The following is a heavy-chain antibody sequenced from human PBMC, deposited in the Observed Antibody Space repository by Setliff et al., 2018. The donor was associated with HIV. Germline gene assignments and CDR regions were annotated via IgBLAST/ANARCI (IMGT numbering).Heavy chain of an antibody. CDR2: FGYSGSDT. J-gene: IGHJ4*02. Sequence: PGESLKISCAASGFTFYTYAMSWVRQAPGKGLEWVSTFGYSGSDTYYADSVKGRFTISRDNSKGILYLQMNSLRVEDTAMYYCAKPLPTANGWHRVFDFWGQGTSVTSPQ. D-gene: IGHD6-19*01. V-gene: IGHV3-23*01. CDR3: AKPLPTANGWHRVFDF. CDR1: GFTFYTYA.